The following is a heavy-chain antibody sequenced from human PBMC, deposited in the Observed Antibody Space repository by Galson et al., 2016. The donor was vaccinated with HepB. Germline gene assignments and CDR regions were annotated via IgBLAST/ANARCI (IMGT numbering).Heavy chain of an antibody. CDR3: TRGRFNWNILNFDS. CDR1: GFSFESYD. J-gene: IGHJ4*02. V-gene: IGHV3-13*01. CDR2: IDTAGDT. Sequence: SLRLSCAGSGFSFESYDIHWVRQAAGKGLEWVSRIDTAGDTYYAASVWGRFIISRENAKDSVYLQMNNLGAEDTAMYYCTRGRFNWNILNFDSWGPGALVTVSP. D-gene: IGHD1-1*01.